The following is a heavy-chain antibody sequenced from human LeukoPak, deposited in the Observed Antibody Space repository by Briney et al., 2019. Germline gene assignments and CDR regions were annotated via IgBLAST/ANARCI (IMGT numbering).Heavy chain of an antibody. CDR3: ARDQTNVYYDFWSGTNIVDY. CDR1: GFTFSSYS. CDR2: IRSSSSYI. J-gene: IGHJ4*02. V-gene: IGHV3-21*01. Sequence: GGSLRLSCAASGFTFSSYSMNWVRQAPGKGLEGVSSIRSSSSYIYYAASVKGRFTISRDNAKTSLYLQMNSLRAEDTAVYYCARDQTNVYYDFWSGTNIVDYWGQGTLVTVSS. D-gene: IGHD3-3*01.